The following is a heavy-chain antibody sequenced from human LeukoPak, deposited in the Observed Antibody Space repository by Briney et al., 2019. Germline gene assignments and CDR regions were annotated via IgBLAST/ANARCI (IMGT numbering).Heavy chain of an antibody. V-gene: IGHV3-30*02. CDR2: IRYE. CDR1: GFTFSSYG. Sequence: GGSLRLSCAASGFTFSSYGMHWVRQAPGKGLEWVAFIRYEYYADSVKGRFTISRDNSKNTLYLQMNSLRDEDTAVYYCAKDPGAHYYGSGSYRRGSYFDYWGQGTLVTVSS. J-gene: IGHJ4*02. D-gene: IGHD3-10*01. CDR3: AKDPGAHYYGSGSYRRGSYFDY.